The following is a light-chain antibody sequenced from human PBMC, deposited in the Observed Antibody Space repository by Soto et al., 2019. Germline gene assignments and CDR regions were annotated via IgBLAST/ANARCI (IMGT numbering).Light chain of an antibody. V-gene: IGKV1-5*03. CDR3: QQYNSYPT. J-gene: IGKJ1*01. Sequence: DIQMTQSPSTLSASVGDRVTITCRASQSISTWLAWYQQKPGKAPNLLIYKASSLESGVPSRFSGSGSGTVFTLTISSLQPDDFATYYCQQYNSYPTFGQGTKVEIK. CDR1: QSISTW. CDR2: KAS.